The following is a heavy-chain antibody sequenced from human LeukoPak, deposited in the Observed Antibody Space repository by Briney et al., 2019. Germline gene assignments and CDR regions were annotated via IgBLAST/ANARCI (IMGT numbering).Heavy chain of an antibody. CDR3: ATREYSSSDYFDY. J-gene: IGHJ4*02. CDR2: TSGSGGST. V-gene: IGHV3-23*01. CDR1: GFTFSSYA. D-gene: IGHD6-6*01. Sequence: GGSLRLSCAASGFTFSSYAMSWVRQAPGKGLEWVSATSGSGGSTYYADSVKGRFTISRDNSKNTLYLQMNSLRAEDTAVYYCATREYSSSDYFDYWGQGTLVTVSS.